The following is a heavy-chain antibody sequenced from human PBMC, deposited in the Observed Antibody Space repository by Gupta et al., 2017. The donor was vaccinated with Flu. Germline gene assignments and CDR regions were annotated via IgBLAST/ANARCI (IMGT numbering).Heavy chain of an antibody. CDR2: IGSGGNT. V-gene: IGHV3-11*06. D-gene: IGHD3-9*01. Sequence: VHLVESGGDLVQPGGSLKLSCAASGVTFSDCHMRWVRQAPGRGLEWLAYIGSGGNTDYADSVRGRFTISSDNAKNALYLHMKSXRXEDTAVXYGERDFDWAFQHWGQGILVTVSS. CDR1: GVTFSDCH. CDR3: ERDFDWAFQH. J-gene: IGHJ1*01.